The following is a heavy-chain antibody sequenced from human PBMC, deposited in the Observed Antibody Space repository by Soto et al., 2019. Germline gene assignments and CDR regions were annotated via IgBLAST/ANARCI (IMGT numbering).Heavy chain of an antibody. J-gene: IGHJ6*02. CDR3: ARGGIDIVVVPAAIRDSYYYYGMDV. D-gene: IGHD2-2*02. CDR2: IIPIFGTA. V-gene: IGHV1-69*06. CDR1: GGTFSSYA. Sequence: SVKVSCKASGGTFSSYAISWVRQAPGQGLEWMGGIIPIFGTANYAQKFQGRVTITADKSTSTAYMELRSLRSEDTAVYYCARGGIDIVVVPAAIRDSYYYYGMDVWGQGTKVTLSS.